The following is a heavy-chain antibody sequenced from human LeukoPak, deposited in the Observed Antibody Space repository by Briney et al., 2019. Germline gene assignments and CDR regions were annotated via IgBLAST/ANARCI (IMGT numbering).Heavy chain of an antibody. V-gene: IGHV3-30*04. Sequence: GGSLRLSCAASGFTFSSYAMHWVRQAPGKGLEWVAVISYDGSNKYYADSVKGRFTISRDNAKNSLYLQMNSLRAEDTAVYYCAREGVVGAYWGQGTLVTVSS. J-gene: IGHJ4*02. CDR2: ISYDGSNK. CDR1: GFTFSSYA. CDR3: AREGVVGAY. D-gene: IGHD1-26*01.